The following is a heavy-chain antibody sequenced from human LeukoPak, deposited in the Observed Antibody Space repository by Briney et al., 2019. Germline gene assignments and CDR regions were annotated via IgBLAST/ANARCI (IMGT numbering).Heavy chain of an antibody. CDR3: ARVSSPPPDYYYYMDV. CDR2: IIPIFGTA. Sequence: SVKVSCKASGGTFSSYAISWVRQAPGQGLEWMGGIIPIFGTANYAQKFQGRVTITADESTSTAYMELSSLRSEDTAVYYCARVSSPPPDYYYYMDVWGKGTTVTVSS. J-gene: IGHJ6*03. V-gene: IGHV1-69*01. D-gene: IGHD2-15*01. CDR1: GGTFSSYA.